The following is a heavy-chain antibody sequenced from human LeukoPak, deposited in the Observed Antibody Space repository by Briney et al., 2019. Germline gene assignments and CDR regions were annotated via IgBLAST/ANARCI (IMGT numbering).Heavy chain of an antibody. J-gene: IGHJ4*02. CDR3: ARGRVIVAGWYYFDY. V-gene: IGHV3-7*01. CDR2: IKQDGSEK. Sequence: HPGGSLRLSCAASGFTFSSYWMSWVRQAPGKGLEWVANIKQDGSEKYYVDSVKGRFTISRDNAKNSLYLQMNSLRAEDTAVYYCARGRVIVAGWYYFDYWDQGTLVTVSS. CDR1: GFTFSSYW. D-gene: IGHD6-19*01.